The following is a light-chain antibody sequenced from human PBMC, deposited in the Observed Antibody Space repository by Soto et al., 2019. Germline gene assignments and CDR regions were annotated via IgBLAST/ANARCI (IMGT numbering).Light chain of an antibody. Sequence: QSVLTQPPSVSEAPGQRVTISCTGSSSNIGAGYEAHWYQQVPGTAPKLLIYENNYRPSGVPDRFSGSKSGTSASLAITGLQAEDEAEYYCQSYDSSLSGYVFGTGGKVTVL. V-gene: IGLV1-40*01. CDR3: QSYDSSLSGYV. CDR1: SSNIGAGYE. J-gene: IGLJ1*01. CDR2: ENN.